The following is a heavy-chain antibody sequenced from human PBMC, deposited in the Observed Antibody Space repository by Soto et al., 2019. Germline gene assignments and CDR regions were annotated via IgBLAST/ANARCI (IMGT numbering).Heavy chain of an antibody. D-gene: IGHD1-7*01. Sequence: LRLSCAASGFTFSSDGMHWVRQAPGKGLERVAVISYDGSYQYYVDSVKGRFTISRDNSKNTLYLQMNSLRAEDTAVYYCAKDEISKTIRGDAFNFWGQGTMVTVSS. CDR3: AKDEISKTIRGDAFNF. CDR1: GFTFSSDG. J-gene: IGHJ3*01. V-gene: IGHV3-30*18. CDR2: ISYDGSYQ.